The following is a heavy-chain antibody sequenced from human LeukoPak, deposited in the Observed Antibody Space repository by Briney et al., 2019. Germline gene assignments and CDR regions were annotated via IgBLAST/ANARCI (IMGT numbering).Heavy chain of an antibody. CDR1: GYTFTAYY. V-gene: IGHV1-2*02. CDR3: ARNGEYDFWSGYRTPGPVDY. J-gene: IGHJ4*02. D-gene: IGHD3-3*01. CDR2: INPNSGGT. Sequence: GASVKVSCKASGYTFTAYYIHWVRQAPGQGLEWMGWINPNSGGTNYAQKFQGRATMTRDTSIGTAYMEVSRLRSDDTAAYYCARNGEYDFWSGYRTPGPVDYWGQGTLVTVSS.